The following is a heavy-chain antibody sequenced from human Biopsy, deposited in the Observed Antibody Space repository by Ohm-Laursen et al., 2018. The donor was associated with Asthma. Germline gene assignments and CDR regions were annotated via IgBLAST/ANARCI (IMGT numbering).Heavy chain of an antibody. CDR2: IKHISE. J-gene: IGHJ3*02. V-gene: IGHV1-46*01. D-gene: IGHD3-22*01. Sequence: ASVKVSCNASGYTFSSYQMHWVRQAPGQGLEWLGMIKHISEYAQKFQGRVTMTRDTSTSTVYMELSSLRSEDTAVYYCARSMIVADGSDAFDIWGQGTMVTVSS. CDR1: GYTFSSYQ. CDR3: ARSMIVADGSDAFDI.